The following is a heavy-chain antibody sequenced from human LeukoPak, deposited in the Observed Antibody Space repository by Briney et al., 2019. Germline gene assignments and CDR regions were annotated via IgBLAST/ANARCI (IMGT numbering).Heavy chain of an antibody. CDR1: GGSISSGGYY. D-gene: IGHD2-2*02. CDR3: ASRVPAAIIDY. J-gene: IGHJ4*02. CDR2: IYHSGST. V-gene: IGHV4-30-2*01. Sequence: SETLSLTCTVSGGSISSGGYYWSWIRQPPGKGLEWIGYIYHSGSTYYNPSLKSRVTISVDRSKNQFSLKLSSVTAADTAVYYCASRVPAAIIDYWGQGTLVTVSS.